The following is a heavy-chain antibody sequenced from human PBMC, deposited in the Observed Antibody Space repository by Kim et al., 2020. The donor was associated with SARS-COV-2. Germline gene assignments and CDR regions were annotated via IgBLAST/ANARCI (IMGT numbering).Heavy chain of an antibody. J-gene: IGHJ4*02. D-gene: IGHD4-17*01. V-gene: IGHV3-43*02. Sequence: WGSLRLSCAASGFTFDDYAMHWVRQAPGKGLEWVSLISGDGGSTYYADSVKGRFTISRDNSKNSLYLQMNSLRTEDTALYYCAKDITGDYPGNYWGQGTLVTVSS. CDR2: ISGDGGST. CDR1: GFTFDDYA. CDR3: AKDITGDYPGNY.